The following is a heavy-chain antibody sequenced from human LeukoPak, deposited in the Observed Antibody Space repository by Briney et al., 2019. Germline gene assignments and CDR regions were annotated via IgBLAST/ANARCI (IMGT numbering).Heavy chain of an antibody. V-gene: IGHV4-34*01. CDR3: ARADIVVVPAAIRYYFDY. D-gene: IGHD2-2*01. Sequence: SETLSLTCAVYGGSFSGYYWSWIRQPPGKGLEWIGEINHSGSTNYNPSLKSRVTISVDTSKNQFSLKLSSVTAADTAVYYRARADIVVVPAAIRYYFDYWGQGTLVTVSS. J-gene: IGHJ4*02. CDR2: INHSGST. CDR1: GGSFSGYY.